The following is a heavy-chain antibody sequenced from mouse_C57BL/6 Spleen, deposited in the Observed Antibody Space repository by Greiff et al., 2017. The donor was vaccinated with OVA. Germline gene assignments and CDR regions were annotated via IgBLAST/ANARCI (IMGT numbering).Heavy chain of an antibody. V-gene: IGHV1-52*01. Sequence: QVQLQQPGAELVRPGSSVKLSCKASGYTFTSYWMHWVKQRPIQGLEWIGNIDPSDSETHYNQKFKDKATLTVDKSSSTAYMQLSSLTSEDSAVYYCAGGTGTSWYFDVWGTGTTVTVSS. D-gene: IGHD4-1*01. CDR2: IDPSDSET. J-gene: IGHJ1*03. CDR1: GYTFTSYW. CDR3: AGGTGTSWYFDV.